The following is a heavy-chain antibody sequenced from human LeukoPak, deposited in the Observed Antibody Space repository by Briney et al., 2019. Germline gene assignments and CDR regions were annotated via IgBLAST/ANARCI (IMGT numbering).Heavy chain of an antibody. CDR2: INHSGST. CDR1: GGSFSGYY. J-gene: IGHJ3*02. V-gene: IGHV4-34*01. D-gene: IGHD6-13*01. CDR3: AGYSSSWTGNAFDI. Sequence: PSETLSLTCAVYGGSFSGYYWSWIRQPPGKGLEWIGEINHSGSTNYNPSLKSRVTISVDTSKNQFSLKLSSVTAADTAVYYCAGYSSSWTGNAFDIWGQGTMVTVSS.